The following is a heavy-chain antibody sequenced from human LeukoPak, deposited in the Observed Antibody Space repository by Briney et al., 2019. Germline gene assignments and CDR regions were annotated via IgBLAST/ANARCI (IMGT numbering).Heavy chain of an antibody. CDR3: ARDLGYYDSSGYVGAFDI. CDR1: GGSFSGYY. V-gene: IGHV4-34*01. CDR2: INHSGST. J-gene: IGHJ3*02. D-gene: IGHD3-22*01. Sequence: SETLSLTCAVYGGSFSGYYWSWIRQPPGKGLEWIGEINHSGSTNYNPSLKSRVTISVDKSKNQFSLKLSSVTAADTAVYYCARDLGYYDSSGYVGAFDIWGQGTMVTVSS.